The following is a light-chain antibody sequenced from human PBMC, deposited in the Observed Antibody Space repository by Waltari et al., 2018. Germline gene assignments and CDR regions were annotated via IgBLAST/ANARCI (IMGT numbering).Light chain of an antibody. V-gene: IGLV2-23*02. CDR1: SSDVGSYNL. CDR3: CSFAGTTTYYV. Sequence: QSALTQPASVSGSPGQSITISCTGTSSDVGSYNLVSWYQQRPGKAPKLMIYEVNKRPSGVFNRLSGSKSGNTASLTISGLRAEDEADYYCCSFAGTTTYYVFGTGTQVTVL. J-gene: IGLJ1*01. CDR2: EVN.